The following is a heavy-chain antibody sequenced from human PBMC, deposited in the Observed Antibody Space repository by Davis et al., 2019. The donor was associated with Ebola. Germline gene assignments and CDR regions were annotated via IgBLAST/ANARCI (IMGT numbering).Heavy chain of an antibody. Sequence: ASVKVSCKASGYTFTSYDINWVRQATGQGLEWMGWMNPNSGGTNYAQKFQGRVTMTRDTSISTAYMELSRLRSDDTAVYYCASSYYDFWSGYYSPYYYYGMDVWGQGTTVTVSS. CDR1: GYTFTSYD. CDR2: MNPNSGGT. D-gene: IGHD3-3*01. J-gene: IGHJ6*02. V-gene: IGHV1-2*02. CDR3: ASSYYDFWSGYYSPYYYYGMDV.